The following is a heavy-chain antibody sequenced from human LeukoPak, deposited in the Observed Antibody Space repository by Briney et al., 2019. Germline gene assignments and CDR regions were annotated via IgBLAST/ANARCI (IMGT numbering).Heavy chain of an antibody. J-gene: IGHJ4*02. CDR3: AKKGMSYYDTSGYDY. Sequence: PGGSLRLSCAASGFTFSSYGMHWVRQAPGKGLEWVAVIPYDGNTKYYADSVKGRFTISRDTSKNTLYLQMNSLRVEDTAVYYCAKKGMSYYDTSGYDYWGQGTLVTVSS. CDR1: GFTFSSYG. V-gene: IGHV3-30*18. D-gene: IGHD3-22*01. CDR2: IPYDGNTK.